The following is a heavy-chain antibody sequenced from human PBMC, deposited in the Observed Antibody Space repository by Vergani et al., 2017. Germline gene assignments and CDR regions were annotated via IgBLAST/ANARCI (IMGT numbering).Heavy chain of an antibody. CDR1: GFTFSDFS. D-gene: IGHD2-8*01. Sequence: EVQLVESGGGLVKPGGSLRLSCAASGFTFSDFSMSWVRQAPGKGLEWVAFIGSSGPYINYADSVKGRFIISRDNTNYSLFLQLRSLRAGDAAVYYCARDCTSGGCPDNYGMDGWGQGATVTGSS. J-gene: IGHJ6*02. CDR3: ARDCTSGGCPDNYGMDG. CDR2: IGSSGPYI. V-gene: IGHV3-21*06.